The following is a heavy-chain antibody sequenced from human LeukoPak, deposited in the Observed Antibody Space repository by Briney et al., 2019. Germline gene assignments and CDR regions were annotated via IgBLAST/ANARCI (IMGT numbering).Heavy chain of an antibody. CDR1: GFTFSNYA. J-gene: IGHJ4*02. V-gene: IGHV3-23*01. CDR3: AKYCSGSCYSGVDY. CDR2: IRGGGDT. Sequence: GGSLRLSCVASGFTFSNYAMTWVRQAPGRGLEWVSTIRGGGDTYYADSVQGRFTISRDNSKSTLYLQMNSLRAEDTALYYCAKYCSGSCYSGVDYRGQGTLVTVSS. D-gene: IGHD2-15*01.